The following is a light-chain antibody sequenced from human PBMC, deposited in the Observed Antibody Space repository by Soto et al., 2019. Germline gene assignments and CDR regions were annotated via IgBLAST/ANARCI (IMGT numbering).Light chain of an antibody. J-gene: IGKJ4*01. CDR3: QQRRDWPST. CDR2: DAS. CDR1: QSVSSY. V-gene: IGKV3-11*01. Sequence: EIVLTQSPATLSLSPGERATLSCRASQSVSSYLAWYQQKPGQAPRLLIYDASNRATGIPDRFSGSVSETDFTLTISSLEPDDFAVYYCQQRRDWPSTFGGGTKVQIK.